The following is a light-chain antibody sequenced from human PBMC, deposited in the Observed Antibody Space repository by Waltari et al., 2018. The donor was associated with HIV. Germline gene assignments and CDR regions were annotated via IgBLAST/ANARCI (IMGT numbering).Light chain of an antibody. Sequence: VVLTQAQTTLTLSPEEQATIPCGASQIISSYFTWYQQKPGQAPKLLIYDASNSTTGIPARFSGSGSGTDFTLTINSLEPEDSAAYYCQQSSDWPLTFGQGTRLEIK. CDR2: DAS. J-gene: IGKJ5*01. V-gene: IGKV3-11*01. CDR1: QIISSY. CDR3: QQSSDWPLT.